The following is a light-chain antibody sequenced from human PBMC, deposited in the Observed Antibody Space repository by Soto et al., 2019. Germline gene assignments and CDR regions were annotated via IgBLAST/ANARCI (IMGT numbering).Light chain of an antibody. CDR2: GNS. CDR1: SSNIGAGYD. CDR3: QSYDSSLSTYV. J-gene: IGLJ1*01. V-gene: IGLV1-40*01. Sequence: QSALTQPPSVSGAPGQRVTISCTGSSSNIGAGYDVHWYQQLPGTAPKLLIYGNSNRPSGVPDRFSGSKSGTSASLAITGLRAEDEADYYCQSYDSSLSTYVFGTGTKVTVL.